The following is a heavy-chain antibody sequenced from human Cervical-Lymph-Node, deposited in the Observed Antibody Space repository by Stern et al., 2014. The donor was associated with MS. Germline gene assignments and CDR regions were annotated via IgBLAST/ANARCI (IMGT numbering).Heavy chain of an antibody. CDR2: SYYGGST. CDR3: ARLSDSSGWMIDS. D-gene: IGHD6-19*01. CDR1: GGSLGRRRFY. J-gene: IGHJ4*02. V-gene: IGHV4-39*01. Sequence: QLQLQESGPGLVKPSETLSLTCTVSGGSLGRRRFYWGLISQPPGKGLEWIGSSYYGGSTYYSPTLKTRATISLDTPKTQFSLKLSSVTAADTAVYYCARLSDSSGWMIDSWGQGTLVTVSS.